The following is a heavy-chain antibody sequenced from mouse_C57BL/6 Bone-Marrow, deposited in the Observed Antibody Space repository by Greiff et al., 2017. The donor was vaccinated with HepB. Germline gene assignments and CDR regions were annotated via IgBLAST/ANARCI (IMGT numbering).Heavy chain of an antibody. CDR2: ISGNDDK. D-gene: IGHD1-2*01. J-gene: IGHJ4*01. CDR3: ARSTTAAAMDY. CDR1: GFSLSTSGMG. V-gene: IGHV8-12*01. Sequence: QVTLKECGPGILQSSQTLSLTCSFSGFSLSTSGMGVSWIRHPSGKGLEWLAHISGNDDKRYNPSLKSRLTISKYTSRNQVFLKISSVDTADTATYYCARSTTAAAMDYWGQGTSVTVSS.